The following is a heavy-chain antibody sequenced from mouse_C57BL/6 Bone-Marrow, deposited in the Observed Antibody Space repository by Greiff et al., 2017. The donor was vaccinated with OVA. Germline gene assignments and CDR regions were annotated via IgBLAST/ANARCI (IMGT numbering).Heavy chain of an antibody. CDR3: AQRGYDYDDYFDY. Sequence: EVHLVESGPVLVKPGASVKMSCKASGYTFTDYYMNWVKQSHGKSLEWIGVINPYNGGTSYNQKFKGKATLTVDKSSSTAYMELNSLTSEDSAVYYCAQRGYDYDDYFDYWGQGTTLTVSS. CDR2: INPYNGGT. D-gene: IGHD2-4*01. J-gene: IGHJ2*01. CDR1: GYTFTDYY. V-gene: IGHV1-19*01.